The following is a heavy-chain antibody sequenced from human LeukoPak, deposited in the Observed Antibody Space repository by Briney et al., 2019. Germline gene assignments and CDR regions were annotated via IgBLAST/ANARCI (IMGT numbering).Heavy chain of an antibody. Sequence: SETLSLTCAVYVGSFSGYYWSWIRQPPGKGLEWIGEINDGGSTNYNPSLKSRVTLSVDTSKNQFSLKLSSVTAADTAVYYCARERGSSIAARPWFDPWGQGTLVTVSS. CDR1: VGSFSGYY. CDR3: ARERGSSIAARPWFDP. D-gene: IGHD6-6*01. J-gene: IGHJ5*02. V-gene: IGHV4-34*01. CDR2: INDGGST.